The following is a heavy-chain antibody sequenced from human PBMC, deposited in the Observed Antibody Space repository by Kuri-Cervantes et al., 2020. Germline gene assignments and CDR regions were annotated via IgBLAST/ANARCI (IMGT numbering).Heavy chain of an antibody. CDR1: GDSVSSYY. CDR3: ALTDSIAVASPV. D-gene: IGHD6-19*01. Sequence: SETLSLTCTVSGDSVSSYYWSWIRQPPGKGLEWIGYIYYSGRTYYSPSLKSRVTISVDTSKNQFSLKLSSVTAADTAVYYCALTDSIAVASPVWGQGTLVTVSS. CDR2: IYYSGRT. V-gene: IGHV4-59*02. J-gene: IGHJ4*02.